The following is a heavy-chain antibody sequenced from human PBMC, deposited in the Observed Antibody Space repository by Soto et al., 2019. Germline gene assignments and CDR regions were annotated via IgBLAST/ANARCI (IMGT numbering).Heavy chain of an antibody. D-gene: IGHD6-19*01. V-gene: IGHV3-33*01. CDR1: GFTFSSYG. J-gene: IGHJ6*02. Sequence: PGGSLRLSCAASGFTFSSYGMHRVRQAPGKGLEWVAVIWYDGSNKYYADSVKGRFTISRDNSKNTLYLQMNSLRAEDTAVYYCARGTSSVIYYYYGMDVWGQGTTVTVSS. CDR2: IWYDGSNK. CDR3: ARGTSSVIYYYYGMDV.